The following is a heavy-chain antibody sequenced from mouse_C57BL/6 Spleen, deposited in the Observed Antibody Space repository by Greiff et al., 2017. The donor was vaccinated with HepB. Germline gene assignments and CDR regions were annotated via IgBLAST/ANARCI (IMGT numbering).Heavy chain of an antibody. V-gene: IGHV5-15*01. J-gene: IGHJ4*01. Sequence: EVQRVESGGGLVQPGGSLKLSCAASGFTFSDYGMAWVRQAPRKGPEWVAFISNLAYSIYYADTVTGRFTISRENATNTLYLEMSSLRSEDMAMYYCARSDGPSRNAMDYWGQGTSVTVSS. CDR1: GFTFSDYG. D-gene: IGHD2-3*01. CDR2: ISNLAYSI. CDR3: ARSDGPSRNAMDY.